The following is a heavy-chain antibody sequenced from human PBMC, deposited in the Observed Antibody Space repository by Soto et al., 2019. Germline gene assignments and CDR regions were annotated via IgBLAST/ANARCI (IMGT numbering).Heavy chain of an antibody. D-gene: IGHD4-17*01. CDR1: GGSISSYY. CDR3: ARVRTVSRRYFDL. CDR2: IYYSGST. J-gene: IGHJ2*01. V-gene: IGHV4-59*01. Sequence: QVQLQESGPGLVKPSETLSLTCTVSGGSISSYYWSWIRQPPGKGLELIGYIYYSGSTNYNPSLKSRVTISVDSSKNQFSLKLSSVTAADTAVYYCARVRTVSRRYFDLWGRGTPVTVSS.